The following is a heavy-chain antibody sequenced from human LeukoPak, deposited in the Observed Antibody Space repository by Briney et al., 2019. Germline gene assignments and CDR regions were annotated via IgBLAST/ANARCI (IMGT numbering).Heavy chain of an antibody. Sequence: SETLSLTCAVYGGSFSGYYWSWIRQPPGKGLEWIGEINHSGSTSYNPSLKSRVTISVDTSKNQFSLKLSSVTAADTAVYYCARAPRYYYDSSGYYPRGYYHYYGMDVWGQGTTVTVSS. D-gene: IGHD3-22*01. CDR3: ARAPRYYYDSSGYYPRGYYHYYGMDV. J-gene: IGHJ6*02. CDR2: INHSGST. V-gene: IGHV4-34*01. CDR1: GGSFSGYY.